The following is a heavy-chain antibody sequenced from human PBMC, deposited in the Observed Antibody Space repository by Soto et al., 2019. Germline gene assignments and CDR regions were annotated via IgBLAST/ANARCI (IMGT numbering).Heavy chain of an antibody. Sequence: EASVKVSCKASGYTFTSYGISWVRQAPGQGLEWMGWISAYDGNTNYAQKLQGRVTMTTDTSTSTAYMELRSLRSDDTAVYYCAGLRAVGATRYFDYWGQGTLVTVSS. V-gene: IGHV1-18*04. CDR1: GYTFTSYG. CDR2: ISAYDGNT. D-gene: IGHD1-26*01. J-gene: IGHJ4*02. CDR3: AGLRAVGATRYFDY.